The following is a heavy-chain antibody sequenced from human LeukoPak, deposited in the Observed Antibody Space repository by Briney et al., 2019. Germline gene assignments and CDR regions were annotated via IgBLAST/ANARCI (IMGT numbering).Heavy chain of an antibody. CDR2: IKSDGST. V-gene: IGHV3-74*01. D-gene: IGHD3-22*01. J-gene: IGHJ1*01. Sequence: GGSLRLSCVASGFSSSSYWMYWVRQAPGKGLVWVSRIKSDGSTNYADSVKGRFTISRDNAKNTVSLQMNSLRAEDTGVYFCARAPSEIGGYYPEYFRHWGQGTLVTVSS. CDR3: ARAPSEIGGYYPEYFRH. CDR1: GFSSSSYW.